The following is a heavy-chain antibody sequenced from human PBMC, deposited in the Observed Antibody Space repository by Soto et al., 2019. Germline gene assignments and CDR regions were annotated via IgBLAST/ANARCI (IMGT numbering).Heavy chain of an antibody. Sequence: VQLLESGGGLVQPGGSPRLSCAASGFTFSSYAMHWVRQAPGKGLEWVAVISYDGSNKYYADSVKGRFTISRDNSKNTLYLQMNSLRAEDTAVYYCARDKMTTVVTYAFDIWGQGTMVTVSS. CDR3: ARDKMTTVVTYAFDI. J-gene: IGHJ3*02. CDR2: ISYDGSNK. CDR1: GFTFSSYA. D-gene: IGHD4-17*01. V-gene: IGHV3-30-3*01.